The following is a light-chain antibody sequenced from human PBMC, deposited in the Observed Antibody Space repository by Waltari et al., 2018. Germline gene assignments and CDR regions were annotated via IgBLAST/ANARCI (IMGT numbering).Light chain of an antibody. V-gene: IGLV2-14*03. CDR3: SSYSSGSTYLV. Sequence: QSALTQPASVSGSPGQLIILSCSGTRSAVGGYNLVSSYQQYPGKAPQLIIYDGTERPSGVSYRFSGSKSANTAALTISGLQAEDEADYYCSSYSSGSTYLVFGGGTKLTVL. J-gene: IGLJ2*01. CDR2: DGT. CDR1: RSAVGGYNL.